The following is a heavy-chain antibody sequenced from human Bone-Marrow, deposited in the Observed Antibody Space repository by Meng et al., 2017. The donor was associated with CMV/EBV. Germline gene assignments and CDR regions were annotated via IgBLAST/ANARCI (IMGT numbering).Heavy chain of an antibody. CDR3: ARGPTTAKPFDY. D-gene: IGHD4-17*01. V-gene: IGHV4-61*01. Sequence: SETLSPTFTVSGGSVSSGRYYWSWIRQPPGKGLEWIGYIYYSGRTNYNPSLKSRVTISVDTSKNQFSLKLSSVTAADTAVYYCARGPTTAKPFDYWGQGTLVTVSS. CDR1: GGSVSSGRYY. CDR2: IYYSGRT. J-gene: IGHJ4*02.